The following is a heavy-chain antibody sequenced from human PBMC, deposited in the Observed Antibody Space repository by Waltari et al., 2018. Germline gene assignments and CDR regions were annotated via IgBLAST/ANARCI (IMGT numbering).Heavy chain of an antibody. CDR1: GGSFSGYY. CDR2: INHSGST. D-gene: IGHD6-19*01. CDR3: AKTQRGIAVIYAFDI. Sequence: QVQLQQWGAGLLKPSETLSLTCAVYGGSFSGYYWSWIRQPPGKGLEWIGEINHSGSTNYNPSLKSRVTISVDTSKNQFSLKLSSVTAADTAVYYCAKTQRGIAVIYAFDIWGQGTMVTVSS. V-gene: IGHV4-34*01. J-gene: IGHJ3*02.